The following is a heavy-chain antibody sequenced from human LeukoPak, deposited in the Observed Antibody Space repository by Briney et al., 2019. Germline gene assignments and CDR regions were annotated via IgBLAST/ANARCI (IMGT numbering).Heavy chain of an antibody. CDR1: GFTFSSYS. J-gene: IGHJ5*02. Sequence: GSLRLSCAASGFTFSSYSMNWVRQAPGKGLEWVSSISSSSSYIYYADSVKGRFTISRDNAKNSLYLQMNSLRAEDTAVYYCARDPTIFGVVIVENWFDPWGQGTLVTVSS. V-gene: IGHV3-21*01. CDR3: ARDPTIFGVVIVENWFDP. CDR2: ISSSSSYI. D-gene: IGHD3-3*01.